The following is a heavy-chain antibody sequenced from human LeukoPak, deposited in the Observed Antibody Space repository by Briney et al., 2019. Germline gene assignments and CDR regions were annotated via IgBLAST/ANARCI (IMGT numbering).Heavy chain of an antibody. CDR2: ISSSSSYM. CDR1: GFTFSSYS. J-gene: IGHJ4*02. D-gene: IGHD1-14*01. Sequence: GGSLTVSCAASGFTFSSYSMNWVRQAPGKGLEGVSSISSSSSYMYYADSVKGRFTISKDNAKNSLYLQMNSLRAEDTAVYYCARGRAGYYFDYWGQGTLVTVSS. CDR3: ARGRAGYYFDY. V-gene: IGHV3-21*01.